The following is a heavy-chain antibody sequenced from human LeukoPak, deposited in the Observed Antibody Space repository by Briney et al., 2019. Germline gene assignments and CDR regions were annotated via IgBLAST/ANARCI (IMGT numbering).Heavy chain of an antibody. J-gene: IGHJ6*02. CDR2: ISGSSGST. V-gene: IGHV3-23*01. CDR3: AKDHGYSSAWYVGMDV. Sequence: GGSLRLSCAASGFTFSSYAMTWVRQAPGKGLEWVSAISGSSGSTYYAGSVKGRFTISRDNSKNTLYLQMNSLRAEDTALYYCAKDHGYSSAWYVGMDVCGQGTTGTVSS. CDR1: GFTFSSYA. D-gene: IGHD6-19*01.